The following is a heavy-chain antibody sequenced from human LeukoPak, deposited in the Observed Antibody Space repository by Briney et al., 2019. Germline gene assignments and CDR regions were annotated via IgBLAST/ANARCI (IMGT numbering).Heavy chain of an antibody. CDR3: ATLDYGDYYFDY. CDR2: FDPEDGET. D-gene: IGHD4-17*01. CDR1: GYTLTELS. J-gene: IGHJ4*02. V-gene: IGHV1-24*01. Sequence: ASVKVSCKVSGYTLTELSMHWVRQAPGKGLEWMGGFDPEDGETIYAQKFQGRVTMTEDTSTDTAYMELSSLRSEDRAVYYCATLDYGDYYFDYWGQGTLVTVSS.